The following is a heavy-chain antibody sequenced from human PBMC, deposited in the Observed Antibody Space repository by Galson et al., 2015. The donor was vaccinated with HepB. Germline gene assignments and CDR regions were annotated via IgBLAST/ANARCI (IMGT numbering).Heavy chain of an antibody. V-gene: IGHV1-8*01. CDR1: GYTFTSYD. CDR3: ARAIRFLEWLPWVGWFDP. CDR2: MNPNSGNT. J-gene: IGHJ5*02. Sequence: SVKVSCKASGYTFTSYDINWVRQATGQGLEWMGWMNPNSGNTGYAQKFQGRVTMTRNTSISTAYMELSSLRSEDTAVYYCARAIRFLEWLPWVGWFDPWGQGTLVTVSS. D-gene: IGHD3-3*01.